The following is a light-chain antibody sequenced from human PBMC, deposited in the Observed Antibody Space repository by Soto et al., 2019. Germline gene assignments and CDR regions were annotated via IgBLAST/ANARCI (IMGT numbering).Light chain of an antibody. CDR1: SSDVGGYNY. Sequence: QSALTQPASVSGSPGQSITISCTGTSSDVGGYNYVSWYQQHPGKAPKLMIYEVSNRPSGVSNRFSGSKSGNTASLTISGLQAEDEADYYCASWEDSLNGWVIGGGTKLTVL. J-gene: IGLJ3*02. CDR3: ASWEDSLNGWV. CDR2: EVS. V-gene: IGLV2-14*01.